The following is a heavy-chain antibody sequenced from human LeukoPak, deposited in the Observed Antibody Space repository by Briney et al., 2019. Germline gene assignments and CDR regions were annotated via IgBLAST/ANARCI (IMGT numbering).Heavy chain of an antibody. CDR2: IDESGAGT. V-gene: IGHV3-23*01. CDR3: ANTHDYGDY. J-gene: IGHJ4*02. CDR1: GFTFSSYW. Sequence: PGGSLRLSCAASGFTFSSYWMSWVRQAPGKGLEWVSGIDESGAGTFYADSVKGRFTISRDNSKNTLFLQMNSLRVEDTAVYYCANTHDYGDYWGQGTLVTVSS.